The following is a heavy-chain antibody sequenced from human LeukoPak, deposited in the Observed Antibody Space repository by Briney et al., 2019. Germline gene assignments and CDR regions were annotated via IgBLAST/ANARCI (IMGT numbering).Heavy chain of an antibody. Sequence: PGGSLRLSCAASGFTFSAFWMNWVRQAPGKGLEWVANINQDGSEKYYVDSVKGRFTISRDNSKNTLYLQMSSLRAEDTAVYYCAKVIRSSGWYVDSWGQGTLVTVSS. D-gene: IGHD6-19*01. CDR3: AKVIRSSGWYVDS. V-gene: IGHV3-7*03. CDR2: INQDGSEK. J-gene: IGHJ4*02. CDR1: GFTFSAFW.